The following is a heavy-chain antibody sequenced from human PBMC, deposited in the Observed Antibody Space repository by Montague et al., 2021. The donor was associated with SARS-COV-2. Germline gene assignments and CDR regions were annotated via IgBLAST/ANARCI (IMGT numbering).Heavy chain of an antibody. V-gene: IGHV4-59*01. CDR1: GGFISHYY. J-gene: IGHJ4*02. CDR2: IYSSGGT. Sequence: SQTLSLTCAVSGGFISHYYWSWIRQPPGKGLEWIGYIYSSGGTNYNPSLKSRVTLSLDAAKNHFSLRLSSVTAADTAVYYCARRTDILTGYYDYWGQGTLVTVSS. D-gene: IGHD3-9*01. CDR3: ARRTDILTGYYDY.